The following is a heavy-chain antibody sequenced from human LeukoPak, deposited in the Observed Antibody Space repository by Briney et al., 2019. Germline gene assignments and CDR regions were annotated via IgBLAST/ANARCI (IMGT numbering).Heavy chain of an antibody. Sequence: PGGSLRLSCAASGFTVSSNYMSWVRQAPGKGLEWVSVIYSGGSTYYADSVKGRFTISRDNSKNTLYLQMNSLRAEDTAVYYCARDNWGTPNGVDGFDLWGQGTMLSVSS. V-gene: IGHV3-53*01. D-gene: IGHD7-27*01. J-gene: IGHJ3*01. CDR2: IYSGGST. CDR3: ARDNWGTPNGVDGFDL. CDR1: GFTVSSNY.